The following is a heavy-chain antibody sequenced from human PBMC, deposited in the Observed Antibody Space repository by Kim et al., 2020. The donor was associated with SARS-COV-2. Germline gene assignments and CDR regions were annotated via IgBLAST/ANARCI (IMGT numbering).Heavy chain of an antibody. J-gene: IGHJ2*01. CDR3: ARVRGVRGVIITPIYF. Sequence: GGSLRLSCAASGFTFSSYSMNWVRQAPGKGLEWVSSISSSSSYIYYADSVKGRFTIIRDNAKNSLNLQMNSQSAEDTATAYCARVRGVRGVIITPIYF. CDR1: GFTFSSYS. D-gene: IGHD3-10*01. V-gene: IGHV3-21*04. CDR2: ISSSSSYI.